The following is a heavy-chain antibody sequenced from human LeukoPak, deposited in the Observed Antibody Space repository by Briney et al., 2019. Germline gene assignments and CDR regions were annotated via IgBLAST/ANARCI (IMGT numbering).Heavy chain of an antibody. J-gene: IGHJ4*02. V-gene: IGHV1-2*06. CDR2: INPNSGDT. Sequence: ASVKVSCKASGYTFTGYYVHWVRQAPGQGLEWMGRINPNSGDTNYAQKFQGRVTMTRDTSTSTVYMELSSLRSEDTAVYYCATWPDMLTAYFDYWGQGTLVTVSS. CDR3: ATWPDMLTAYFDY. D-gene: IGHD3-10*02. CDR1: GYTFTGYY.